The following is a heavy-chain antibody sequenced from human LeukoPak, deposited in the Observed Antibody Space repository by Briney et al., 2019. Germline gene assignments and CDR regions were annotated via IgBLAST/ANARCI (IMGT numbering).Heavy chain of an antibody. Sequence: GGSLRLSCTASGLTFSNAWMTWVRQAPGKGLEWVGRVKRIIDGETTQYAAPVKGRFVISRDDSKTTVYLQMNSLKTEDTAMYYCTTDSGAYWGQGSLVTVSS. CDR1: GLTFSNAW. J-gene: IGHJ4*02. CDR2: VKRIIDGETT. D-gene: IGHD3-10*01. V-gene: IGHV3-15*01. CDR3: TTDSGAY.